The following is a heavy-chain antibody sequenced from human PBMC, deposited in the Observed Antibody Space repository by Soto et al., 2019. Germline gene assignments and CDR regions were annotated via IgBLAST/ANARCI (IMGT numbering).Heavy chain of an antibody. Sequence: SLRLSCAASGFTFSSYAMHWVRQAPGKGLEWVAVISYDGSNKYYADSVKGRFTISRDNSKNTLYLQMNSLRAEDTAVYYCARKIVVVPAAISYYYGMDVWGQGTTVTVSS. V-gene: IGHV3-30-3*01. J-gene: IGHJ6*02. D-gene: IGHD2-2*01. CDR3: ARKIVVVPAAISYYYGMDV. CDR1: GFTFSSYA. CDR2: ISYDGSNK.